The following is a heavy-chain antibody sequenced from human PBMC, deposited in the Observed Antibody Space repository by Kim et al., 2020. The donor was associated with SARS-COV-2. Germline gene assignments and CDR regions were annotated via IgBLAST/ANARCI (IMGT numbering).Heavy chain of an antibody. Sequence: GGSLRLSCAASGFTFSGYAMSWVRQAPGKGLEWVSSISGRGGRTSYADSVKGRFNISRDNSKNSLYLQMSSLRAEDTAVYYCAKELFIAAACDNWGQGTLGTVSS. CDR2: ISGRGGRT. D-gene: IGHD6-13*01. CDR1: GFTFSGYA. J-gene: IGHJ4*02. V-gene: IGHV3-23*01. CDR3: AKELFIAAACDN.